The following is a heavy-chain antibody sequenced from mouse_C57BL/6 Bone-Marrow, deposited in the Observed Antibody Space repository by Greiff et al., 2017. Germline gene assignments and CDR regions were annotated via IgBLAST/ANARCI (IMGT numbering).Heavy chain of an antibody. CDR1: GFNIKDDY. Sequence: DVKLVESGAELVRPGASVKLSCTASGFNIKDDYMHWVKQRPEQGLEWIGWIDPENGDTEYASKFQGKATITADTSSNTAYLQLSSLTSEDTAVYYCTLLTPRGYWGQGTTLTVSS. V-gene: IGHV14-4*01. J-gene: IGHJ2*01. D-gene: IGHD2-1*01. CDR3: TLLTPRGY. CDR2: IDPENGDT.